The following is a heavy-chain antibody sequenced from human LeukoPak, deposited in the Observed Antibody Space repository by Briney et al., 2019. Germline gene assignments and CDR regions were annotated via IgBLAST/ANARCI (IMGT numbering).Heavy chain of an antibody. V-gene: IGHV3-66*01. CDR1: GFTVSSNY. J-gene: IGHJ4*02. Sequence: PGGSLRLSCAASGFTVSSNYMSWVRQAPGKGLEWVSVIYSGGSTYYADSVKGRFTISRDNSKNTLYLQMNSLRAEDTAVYYCARLGNYYDSSGYFDYWGQGTLVTVSS. CDR3: ARLGNYYDSSGYFDY. D-gene: IGHD3-22*01. CDR2: IYSGGST.